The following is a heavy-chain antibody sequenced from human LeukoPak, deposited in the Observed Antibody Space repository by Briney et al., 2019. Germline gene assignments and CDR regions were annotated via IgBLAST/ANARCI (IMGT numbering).Heavy chain of an antibody. CDR3: ARSYGDYVNFDY. CDR1: GGSISSYY. V-gene: IGHV4-59*13. J-gene: IGHJ4*02. CDR2: IYYSGST. Sequence: PSETLSLTCTVSGGSISSYYWSWIRQHPGKGLEWIGYIYYSGSTNYNPSLKSRVTMSVDTSKNQFSLRLSSVTAADTAVYYCARSYGDYVNFDYWGQGTLVTVSS. D-gene: IGHD4-17*01.